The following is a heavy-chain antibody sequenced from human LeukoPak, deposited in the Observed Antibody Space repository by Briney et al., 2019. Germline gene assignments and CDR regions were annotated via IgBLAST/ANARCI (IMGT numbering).Heavy chain of an antibody. CDR3: ASWYSSGWSLEY. CDR1: GGSFSGYY. Sequence: PSETLSLTCAVYGGSFSGYYWSWIRQPPGKGLEWIGEINHSGNTNYNPSLKSRVTISVDTSKNQFSLKLSSVTAADTAVYYCASWYSSGWSLEYWGQGTLVTVSS. V-gene: IGHV4-34*01. J-gene: IGHJ4*02. D-gene: IGHD6-19*01. CDR2: INHSGNT.